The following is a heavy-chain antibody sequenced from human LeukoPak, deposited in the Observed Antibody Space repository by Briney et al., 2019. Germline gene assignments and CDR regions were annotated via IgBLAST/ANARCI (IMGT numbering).Heavy chain of an antibody. CDR2: IYTSGST. V-gene: IGHV4-4*07. CDR1: GGSMSSYY. J-gene: IGHJ4*02. CDR3: ARGGRYGSGSYVDY. Sequence: SETLSLTCTVSGGSMSSYYWSWIRQPAGKGLEWIGRIYTSGSTNYNPSLKSRVTMSVDTSKNQFSLKLSSVTAANTAVYYCARGGRYGSGSYVDYWGQGTLVTVSS. D-gene: IGHD3-10*01.